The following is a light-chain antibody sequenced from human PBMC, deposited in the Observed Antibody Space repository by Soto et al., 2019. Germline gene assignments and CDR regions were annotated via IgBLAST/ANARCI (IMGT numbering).Light chain of an antibody. Sequence: EIVLTQSPATLSLSPGERATLSCWASQSVNRYLVWYQQKPGQAPRLLMYDASKRATGIPARFSGSGSGTDFTLTISSLEPEDFAVYDCQQRDIWPWTFGQGTKVDIK. J-gene: IGKJ1*01. CDR1: QSVNRY. CDR2: DAS. V-gene: IGKV3-11*01. CDR3: QQRDIWPWT.